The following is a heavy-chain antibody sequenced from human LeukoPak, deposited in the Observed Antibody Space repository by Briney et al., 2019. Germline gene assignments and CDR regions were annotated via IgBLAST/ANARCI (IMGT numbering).Heavy chain of an antibody. CDR1: GFTFSSYS. CDR2: ISSSSSTI. CDR3: AKRSAAGAVGYFDY. Sequence: GGSLRLSCAAYGFTFSSYSMNWVRQAPGKGLEWVSYISSSSSTIYYADSVKGRFTISRDNAKNSLYLQMNSLRAEDTALYYCAKRSAAGAVGYFDYWGQGSLVTVSS. D-gene: IGHD6-13*01. V-gene: IGHV3-48*01. J-gene: IGHJ4*02.